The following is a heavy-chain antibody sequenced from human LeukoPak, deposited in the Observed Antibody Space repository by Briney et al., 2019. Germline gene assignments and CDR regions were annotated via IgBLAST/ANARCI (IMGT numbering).Heavy chain of an antibody. J-gene: IGHJ4*02. Sequence: PSETLSLTCTVSGGSISSYYWSWIRQPPGKGLEWIEYIYYSGSTNYNPSLKSRVTISVDTSKNQFSLKLSSVTAADTAVYYCARYSSGWYGGFDYWGQGTLVTVSS. D-gene: IGHD6-19*01. V-gene: IGHV4-59*01. CDR2: IYYSGST. CDR1: GGSISSYY. CDR3: ARYSSGWYGGFDY.